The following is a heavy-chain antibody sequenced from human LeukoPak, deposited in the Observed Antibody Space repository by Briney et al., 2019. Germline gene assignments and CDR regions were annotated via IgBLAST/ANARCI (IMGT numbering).Heavy chain of an antibody. Sequence: GGSLRLSCAASGLIFGSRWMSWIRQAPGKGPEWVANIKRDGSGEYYLDSVKGRFTISRDNAKNSLYLQMNSLRAEDTAVYYCASLLGDKTIFDFWGQGTLVTVSS. CDR1: GLIFGSRW. D-gene: IGHD1-26*01. V-gene: IGHV3-7*01. CDR3: ASLLGDKTIFDF. CDR2: IKRDGSGE. J-gene: IGHJ4*02.